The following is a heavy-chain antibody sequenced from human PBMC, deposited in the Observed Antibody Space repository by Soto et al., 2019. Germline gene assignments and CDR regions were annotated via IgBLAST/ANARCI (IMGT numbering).Heavy chain of an antibody. V-gene: IGHV4-4*02. CDR3: ARSGVVKVYGIDF. CDR1: GVSITSGSW. Sequence: SETLSLTCDVSGVSITSGSWWSWVRQSPGKALEWIGEIHHSGTTNLSPSLKSRITISVDKSKNQVSLKLISVTAADTAVYYWARSGVVKVYGIDFWGPGTPVIVSS. D-gene: IGHD1-20*01. CDR2: IHHSGTT. J-gene: IGHJ4*02.